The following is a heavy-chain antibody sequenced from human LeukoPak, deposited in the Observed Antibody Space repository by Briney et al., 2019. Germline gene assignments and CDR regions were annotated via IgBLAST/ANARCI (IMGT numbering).Heavy chain of an antibody. D-gene: IGHD4-23*01. CDR2: IYHSGST. CDR3: ARLRVQNYGGNWGFDY. V-gene: IGHV4-30-2*01. CDR1: GGSISSGGYY. J-gene: IGHJ4*02. Sequence: PSETLSLTCTVSGGSISSGGYYWSWIRQPPGKGLEWIGYIYHSGSTYYNPSLKSRVTISVDRSKNQFSLKLSSVTAADTAVYYCARLRVQNYGGNWGFDYWGQGTLVTVSS.